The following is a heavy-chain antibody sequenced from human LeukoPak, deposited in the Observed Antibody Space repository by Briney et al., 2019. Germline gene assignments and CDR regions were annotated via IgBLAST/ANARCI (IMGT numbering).Heavy chain of an antibody. CDR2: INPNSGGT. J-gene: IGHJ4*02. CDR3: ARDYVWGQWLVPFDY. D-gene: IGHD6-19*01. Sequence: GASVKVSCKASGYTFTGYYMHWVRRAPGQGLEWMGWINPNSGGTNYAQKFQGRVTMTRDTSISTAYMELSRLRSDDTAVYYCARDYVWGQWLVPFDYWGQGTLVTVSS. V-gene: IGHV1-2*02. CDR1: GYTFTGYY.